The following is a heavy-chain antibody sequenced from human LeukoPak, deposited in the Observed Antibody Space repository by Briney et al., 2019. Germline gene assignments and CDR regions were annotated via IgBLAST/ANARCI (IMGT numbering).Heavy chain of an antibody. D-gene: IGHD4-17*01. Sequence: SETLSLTCAVYGGSFSGYYWSWIRQPPGKGPEWIGEINHSGSTNYNPSLKSRVTISVDTSKNQFSLKLSSVTAADTAVYYCVGADYAGYYFDYWGQGTLVTVSS. J-gene: IGHJ4*02. CDR2: INHSGST. V-gene: IGHV4-34*01. CDR3: VGADYAGYYFDY. CDR1: GGSFSGYY.